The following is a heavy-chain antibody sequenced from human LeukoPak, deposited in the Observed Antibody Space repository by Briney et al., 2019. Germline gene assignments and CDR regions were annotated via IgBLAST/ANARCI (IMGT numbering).Heavy chain of an antibody. Sequence: GASVKVSCKASGGTFSSYAISWVRQAPGQGLEWMGRIIPILGIANYAQKFQGRVTITADKSTSTAYMELSSLRSEDTAVYYCARAGYSGYSDRGVTLVYYFDYWGQGTLVTVSS. CDR2: IIPILGIA. V-gene: IGHV1-69*04. J-gene: IGHJ4*02. D-gene: IGHD5-12*01. CDR3: ARAGYSGYSDRGVTLVYYFDY. CDR1: GGTFSSYA.